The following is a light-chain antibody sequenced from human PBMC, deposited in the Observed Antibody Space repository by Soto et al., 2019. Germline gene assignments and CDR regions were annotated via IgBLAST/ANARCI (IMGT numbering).Light chain of an antibody. CDR2: DAS. CDR1: QSVSSY. V-gene: IGKV3-11*01. J-gene: IGKJ2*01. CDR3: QQRSNWPPYT. Sequence: EIVLTQSPATLSLSPGERATLSCRASQSVSSYLAWYQQKPGQAPRLLIYDASNRATGIPARFSGSGSGTDFPLTISSLEPEVFAVYYCQQRSNWPPYTFGQGTKLEIK.